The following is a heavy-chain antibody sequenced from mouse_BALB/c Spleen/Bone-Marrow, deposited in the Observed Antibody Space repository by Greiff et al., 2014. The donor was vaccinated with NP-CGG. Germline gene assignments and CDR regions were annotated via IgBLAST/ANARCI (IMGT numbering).Heavy chain of an antibody. D-gene: IGHD2-10*02. CDR3: ARSGERYGAMDY. CDR1: GFTFSDYY. Sequence: EVKLVESGGGLVKPGVSLKLSCAASGFTFSDYYMYWVRQTPEKRLEWVATISDGGGYTYYPDSVWGRFTISRDNAKNNLYLQMSSLKSEDTAMYYCARSGERYGAMDYWGQGTSVNVFS. J-gene: IGHJ4*01. V-gene: IGHV5-4*02. CDR2: ISDGGGYT.